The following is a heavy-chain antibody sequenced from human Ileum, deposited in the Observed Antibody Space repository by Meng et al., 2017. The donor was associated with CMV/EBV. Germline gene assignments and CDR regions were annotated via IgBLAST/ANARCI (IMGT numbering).Heavy chain of an antibody. V-gene: IGHV4-30-4*08. D-gene: IGHD3-22*01. CDR3: ARGWGYYDSSGYYG. J-gene: IGHJ4*02. CDR2: IYYSGST. Sequence: SGGSISSGDYYWSWIRQPPGKGLEWIGYIYYSGSTYYNPSLKSRVTISVDTSKNQFSLKLSSVTAADTAVYYCARGWGYYDSSGYYGWGQGTLVTVSS. CDR1: GGSISSGDYY.